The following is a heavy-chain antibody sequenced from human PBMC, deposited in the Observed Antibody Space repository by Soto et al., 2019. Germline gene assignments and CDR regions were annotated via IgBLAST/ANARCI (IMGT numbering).Heavy chain of an antibody. V-gene: IGHV3-64*01. CDR2: ISSNGGTT. CDR1: GFTFSSYD. D-gene: IGHD3-10*01. Sequence: EVQLAESGGGMVQPGGSLRLSCVASGFTFSSYDMHRVRQAPGKGLEYVSSISSNGGTTYYGNSVKGRFTISRDNSKNTLYLQMGSLRAGDMGVYYCVGRVSGDYDYWGQGTLVTVSS. CDR3: VGRVSGDYDY. J-gene: IGHJ4*02.